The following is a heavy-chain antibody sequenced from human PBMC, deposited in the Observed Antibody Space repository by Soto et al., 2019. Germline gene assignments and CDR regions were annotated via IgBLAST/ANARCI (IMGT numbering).Heavy chain of an antibody. Sequence: GGSLRLSCAASGFSFSDHYMDWVRQAPGKGLEWVARTRNKANRYTTEYAASVKGRFTISRDDSKNSLYLQLSSLQTEDTAVYYCGRVGDYNFWSGLDYWGQGTLVTVSP. CDR2: TRNKANRYTT. CDR1: GFSFSDHY. D-gene: IGHD3-3*01. V-gene: IGHV3-72*01. CDR3: GRVGDYNFWSGLDY. J-gene: IGHJ4*02.